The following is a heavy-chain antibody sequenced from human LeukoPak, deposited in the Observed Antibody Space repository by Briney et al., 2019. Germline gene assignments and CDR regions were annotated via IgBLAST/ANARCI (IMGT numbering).Heavy chain of an antibody. D-gene: IGHD6-25*01. CDR1: GGSISSGTHY. V-gene: IGHV4-61*02. J-gene: IGHJ4*02. CDR2: VFTSGSP. CDR3: ASRPEAAAPNYFDY. Sequence: PSQTLSLTCNVSGGSISSGTHYWTWIRQPVGKGLEWLGRVFTSGSPTYNSSLKSRLTISIDKSKNQFSLKLTSVTAADTAVYYCASRPEAAAPNYFDYWGQGTLVTVSS.